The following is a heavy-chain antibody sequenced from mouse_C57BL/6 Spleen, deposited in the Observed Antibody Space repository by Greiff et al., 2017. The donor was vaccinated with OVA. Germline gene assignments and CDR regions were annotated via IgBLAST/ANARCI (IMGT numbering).Heavy chain of an antibody. V-gene: IGHV1-15*01. J-gene: IGHJ4*01. Sequence: QVQLQQSGAELVRPGASVTLSCKASGYTFTDYEMHWVKQTPVHGLEWIGAIDPETGGTAYNQKFKGRAILTADKSSSTAYMELRSLTYEDSSVYYCTSLLRGAMDYWGQGTSVTVSS. CDR1: GYTFTDYE. CDR3: TSLLRGAMDY. CDR2: IDPETGGT. D-gene: IGHD2-1*01.